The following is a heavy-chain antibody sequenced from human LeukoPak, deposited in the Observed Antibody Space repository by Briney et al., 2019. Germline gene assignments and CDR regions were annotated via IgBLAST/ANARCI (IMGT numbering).Heavy chain of an antibody. CDR2: IKPGGSET. CDR1: GFTFTNYA. V-gene: IGHV3-7*01. D-gene: IGHD3-10*01. Sequence: GGSLRLSCAASGFTFTNYAMSWVRQAPGKGLEWVANIKPGGSETYYVDSVKGRFTVTRDNAQSSLHLQMDSLRGEDTAVYYCLAGGGYWGQGTLVTVS. CDR3: LAGGGY. J-gene: IGHJ4*02.